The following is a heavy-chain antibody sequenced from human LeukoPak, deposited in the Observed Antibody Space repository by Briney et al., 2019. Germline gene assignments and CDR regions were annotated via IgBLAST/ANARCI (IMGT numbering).Heavy chain of an antibody. CDR1: GFTFSSYA. CDR2: ISIDGNEK. CDR3: ANPQSRGYDYLDY. V-gene: IGHV3-30*04. D-gene: IGHD5-12*01. Sequence: GRSLRLSCAASGFTFSSYAMHWVRQAPGKGLEWVAVISIDGNEKYYADSVKGRFTVSRDSSKNTLYLQMNSLRGDDTAVYYCANPQSRGYDYLDYWGQGTLVTVSS. J-gene: IGHJ4*02.